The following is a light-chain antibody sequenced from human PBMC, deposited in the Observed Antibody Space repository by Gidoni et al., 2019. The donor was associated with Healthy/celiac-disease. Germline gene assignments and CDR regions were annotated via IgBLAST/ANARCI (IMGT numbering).Light chain of an antibody. CDR3: QQYYSTVT. CDR2: WAS. J-gene: IGKJ4*01. V-gene: IGKV4-1*01. Sequence: DIVMTPSPDPLAVSLGERATINCKSSQSVLYSSNNKNYLAWYQQKPGQPPKLLIYWASTRESGVPDRFSGSGSGTDFTLTISSLQAEDVAVYYCQQYYSTVTFGGGTKVEIK. CDR1: QSVLYSSNNKNY.